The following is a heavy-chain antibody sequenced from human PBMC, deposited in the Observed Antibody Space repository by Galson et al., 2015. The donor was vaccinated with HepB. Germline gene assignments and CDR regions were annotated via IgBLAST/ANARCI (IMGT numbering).Heavy chain of an antibody. V-gene: IGHV5-10-1*01. Sequence: QSGAEVKKPGEFLRISCKGSGYTFTAYWISWVRQMPGKGLEWMGRIDPSDSYTKYRPSFQGHVTFSADKSISTAYLQWSSLKASDSATYYCARDPVAGWGGDVWGQGTTVTVSS. CDR1: GYTFTAYW. D-gene: IGHD6-19*01. J-gene: IGHJ6*02. CDR3: ARDPVAGWGGDV. CDR2: IDPSDSYT.